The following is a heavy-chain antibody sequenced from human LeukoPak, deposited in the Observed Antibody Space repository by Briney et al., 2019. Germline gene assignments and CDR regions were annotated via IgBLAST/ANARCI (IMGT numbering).Heavy chain of an antibody. CDR2: IYYSGST. D-gene: IGHD5-24*01. V-gene: IGHV4-59*11. J-gene: IGHJ4*02. CDR3: ARFVEMATMAFDY. CDR1: GGSISSHY. Sequence: SETLSLTCTVSGGSISSHYWSWIRQPPGKGLEWIGYIYYSGSTNYNPSLKSRVTISVDTSKNQFSLKLSSVTAADTAVYYCARFVEMATMAFDYWGQGTLVTVSS.